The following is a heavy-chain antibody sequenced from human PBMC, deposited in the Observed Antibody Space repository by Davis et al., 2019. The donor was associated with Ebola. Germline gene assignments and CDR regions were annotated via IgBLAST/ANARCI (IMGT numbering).Heavy chain of an antibody. V-gene: IGHV4-34*01. CDR2: INHSGST. CDR1: GGSFSGYY. CDR3: ARGDVVVAATLDY. Sequence: SETLSLTCAVYGGSFSGYYWSWIRQPPGKGLEWIGEINHSGSTNYNPSLKSRVTISVDTSKNQFSLKLSSVTAADTAVYYCARGDVVVAATLDYWGQVTLVTVSS. J-gene: IGHJ4*02. D-gene: IGHD2-15*01.